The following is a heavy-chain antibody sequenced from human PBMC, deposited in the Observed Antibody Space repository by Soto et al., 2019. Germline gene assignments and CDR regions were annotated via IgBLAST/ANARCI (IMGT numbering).Heavy chain of an antibody. Sequence: PGGSLRLSCAASGFTFSDYYMSWIRQAPGKGLEWVSYISSSGKSIYYSASVKGRFSISRVKAKLSLYLQMNSLRAEYTAVYYCARDSVVGVAAYCARYYYYGMDVWGRGST. CDR3: ARDSVVGVAAYCARYYYYGMDV. CDR1: GFTFSDYY. CDR2: ISSSGKSI. D-gene: IGHD2-15*01. J-gene: IGHJ6*01. V-gene: IGHV3-11*01.